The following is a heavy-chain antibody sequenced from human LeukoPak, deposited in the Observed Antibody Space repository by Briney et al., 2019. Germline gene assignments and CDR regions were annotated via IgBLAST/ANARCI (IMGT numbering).Heavy chain of an antibody. CDR1: GYSFTSYG. CDR2: ISAYNGNT. V-gene: IGHV1-18*01. Sequence: ASVKVSCKASGYSFTSYGITRVRQAPGQGLEWMGWISAYNGNTNYVQKFRGRVTMTTDTSTSTAYMELRSLRSDDTAVYYCARQTGIVGAPFDPWGQGTLVTVSS. D-gene: IGHD2-15*01. J-gene: IGHJ5*02. CDR3: ARQTGIVGAPFDP.